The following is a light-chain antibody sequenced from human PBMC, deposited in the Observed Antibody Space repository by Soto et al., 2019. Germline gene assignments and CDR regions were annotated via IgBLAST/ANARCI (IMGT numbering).Light chain of an antibody. J-gene: IGKJ1*01. CDR2: GAS. CDR3: QQYGSSRT. Sequence: EFVLTQSPGTLSLSPGARATLSCRASQSVSSSYLAWYQQKPGQAPRLLIYGASSRATGIPDRFSGSGSGTEFTLTISRLEPEDFAVYYCQQYGSSRTFGQGTKVDIK. V-gene: IGKV3-20*01. CDR1: QSVSSSY.